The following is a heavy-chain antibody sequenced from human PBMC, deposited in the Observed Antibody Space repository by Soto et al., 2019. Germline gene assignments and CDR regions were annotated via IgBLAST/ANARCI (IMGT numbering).Heavy chain of an antibody. CDR1: GFSFSSYS. CDR3: VRDIERVGATRYFDH. V-gene: IGHV3-64D*06. CDR2: ISSDGSNT. D-gene: IGHD1-26*01. Sequence: GGSLRLSCSASGFSFSSYSMHWGRQAPGKGLEYVSAISSDGSNTFYADSVRGRFTISRDNSKNTLYLQMSSLRVEDTAVYYCVRDIERVGATRYFDHWGQGTRVTVSS. J-gene: IGHJ4*02.